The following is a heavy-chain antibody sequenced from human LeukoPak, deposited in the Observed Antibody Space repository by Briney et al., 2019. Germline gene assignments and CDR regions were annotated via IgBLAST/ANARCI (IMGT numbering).Heavy chain of an antibody. D-gene: IGHD4-17*01. CDR2: ISYDGSNK. V-gene: IGHV3-30*19. CDR1: GFTFSSYG. Sequence: GGSLRLSCAASGFTFSSYGMHWVRQAPGKGLEWVAVISYDGSNKYYADSVKGRFTISRDNSKNTLYLQMNSLRAEDTAVYYCARDSGAAVTDPYNWFDPWGQGTLVTVSS. CDR3: ARDSGAAVTDPYNWFDP. J-gene: IGHJ5*02.